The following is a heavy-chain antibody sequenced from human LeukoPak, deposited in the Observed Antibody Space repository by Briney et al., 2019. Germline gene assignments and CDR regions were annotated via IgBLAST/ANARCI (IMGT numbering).Heavy chain of an antibody. CDR3: AKAIDTLGTNAFDI. V-gene: IGHV3-43*02. CDR2: INEDGGKT. Sequence: QPGVSLRLSCAASGVGFDDYASHWVRQAPGKGLEWVSLINEDGGKTFYADSVRGRFTISRDNSKNSLYLQMNSLRTEDTALYYCAKAIDTLGTNAFDIWGQGTIVTVSS. D-gene: IGHD5-18*01. CDR1: GVGFDDYA. J-gene: IGHJ3*02.